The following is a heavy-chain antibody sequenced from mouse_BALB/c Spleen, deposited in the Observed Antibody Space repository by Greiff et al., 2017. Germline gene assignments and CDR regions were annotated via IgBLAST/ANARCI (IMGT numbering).Heavy chain of an antibody. D-gene: IGHD2-4*01. CDR1: GFTFSSYT. V-gene: IGHV5-12-2*01. Sequence: VQLKQSGGGLVQPGGSLKLSCAASGFTFSSYTMSWVRQTPEKRLEWVAYISNGGGSTYYPDTVKGRFTISRDNAKNTLYLQMSSLKSEDTAMYYCARGEYYDYDGYAMDYWGQGTSVTVSS. J-gene: IGHJ4*01. CDR2: ISNGGGST. CDR3: ARGEYYDYDGYAMDY.